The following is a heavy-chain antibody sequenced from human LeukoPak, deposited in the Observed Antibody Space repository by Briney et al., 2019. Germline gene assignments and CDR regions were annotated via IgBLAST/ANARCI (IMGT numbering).Heavy chain of an antibody. D-gene: IGHD2-15*01. Sequence: ASVKVSCKASGYTLTSFSISWVRQAPGQGLEWMGWISAHNGYTVYAQKLQGRVTMTTDTSTNTAYMELRSLRSDDTAVYYCARGDCSGVSCYLPEYFRHWGQCTLVTVSS. CDR1: GYTLTSFS. CDR2: ISAHNGYT. V-gene: IGHV1-18*01. J-gene: IGHJ1*01. CDR3: ARGDCSGVSCYLPEYFRH.